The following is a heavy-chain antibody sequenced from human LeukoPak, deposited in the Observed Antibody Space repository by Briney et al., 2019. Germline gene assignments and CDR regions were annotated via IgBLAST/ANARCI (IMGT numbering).Heavy chain of an antibody. CDR3: ASSYWYLDL. V-gene: IGHV3-21*01. J-gene: IGHJ2*01. Sequence: GGSLRLSCAASGFTFSSYSMNWVRQAPGKGLEWVSSISSSSNYTYNADSVKGRFTISRDNAKNSLYLQMNSLRAEDTAVYYCASSYWYLDLWGRGTLVTVSS. CDR1: GFTFSSYS. CDR2: ISSSSNYT.